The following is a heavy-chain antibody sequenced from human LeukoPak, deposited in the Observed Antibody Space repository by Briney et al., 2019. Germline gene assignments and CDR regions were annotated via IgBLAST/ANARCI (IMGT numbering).Heavy chain of an antibody. CDR2: MNPNSGNT. CDR3: ARDPLSYSSSYQD. V-gene: IGHV1-8*01. CDR1: GYTLTSYD. J-gene: IGHJ4*02. D-gene: IGHD6-13*01. Sequence: ASVKVSCKASGYTLTSYDINWVRQATGQGLEWMGWMNPNSGNTGYAQKFQGRVTMTRDTSISTAYTELSSLRSEDTAVYYCARDPLSYSSSYQDWGQGTLVTVSS.